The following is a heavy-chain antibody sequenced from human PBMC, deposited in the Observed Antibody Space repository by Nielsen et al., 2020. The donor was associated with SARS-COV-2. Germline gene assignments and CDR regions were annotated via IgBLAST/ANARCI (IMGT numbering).Heavy chain of an antibody. V-gene: IGHV1-69*13. J-gene: IGHJ6*03. CDR3: ARGDSSLGYYYYYMDV. D-gene: IGHD6-6*01. Sequence: SVKVSCKASGGTFISYAISWVRQAPGQGLEWMGGIIPIFCTANYAQKFQGRVTITADESTSTAYMELSSLRSEDTAVYYCARGDSSLGYYYYYMDVWGKGTTVTVSS. CDR1: GGTFISYA. CDR2: IIPIFCTA.